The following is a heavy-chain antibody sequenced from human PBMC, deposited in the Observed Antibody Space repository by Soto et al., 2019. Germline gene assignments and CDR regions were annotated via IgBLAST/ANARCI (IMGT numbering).Heavy chain of an antibody. CDR3: VRDRRIYYSDPHDEFVASDYEV. D-gene: IGHD3-22*01. CDR1: GGIFGSHG. J-gene: IGHJ3*01. V-gene: IGHV1-69*01. Sequence: QVQLIQSEAAVMKPGSSVRVSCTASGGIFGSHGFSWVRQAPGQRLEWVGGFIPIFRTPTYTEKFQARGRIAADESGNTVYLDLSGLTSDDTAVYYCVRDRRIYYSDPHDEFVASDYEVWGQGTMVTVSS. CDR2: FIPIFRTP.